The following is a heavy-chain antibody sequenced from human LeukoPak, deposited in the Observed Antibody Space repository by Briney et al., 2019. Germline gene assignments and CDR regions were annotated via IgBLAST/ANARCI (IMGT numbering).Heavy chain of an antibody. V-gene: IGHV3-43D*03. CDR3: AKGLVAGYSSGWYVLDHGGIDY. CDR2: ISWDGGST. Sequence: GGSLRLSCAASGFTFDDYAMHWVRQAPGKGLEWVSLISWDGGSTYYADSVKGRFTISRDNSKNSLYLQMNSLRAEDTALYYCAKGLVAGYSSGWYVLDHGGIDYWGQGTLVTVSS. J-gene: IGHJ4*02. CDR1: GFTFDDYA. D-gene: IGHD6-13*01.